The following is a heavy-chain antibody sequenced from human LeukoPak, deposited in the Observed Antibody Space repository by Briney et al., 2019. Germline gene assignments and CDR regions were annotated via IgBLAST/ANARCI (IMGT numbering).Heavy chain of an antibody. D-gene: IGHD6-13*01. CDR1: GYTFTSYG. Sequence: GASVKVSCKASGYTFTSYGITWVRQAPGQGLEWMGWINANNGNTNYAQNLQGRVTMTRDTSTSTAYMEVRSPRSDDTAVYYCARGPIAAAGDYWGQGTLVTVSS. V-gene: IGHV1-18*01. J-gene: IGHJ4*02. CDR2: INANNGNT. CDR3: ARGPIAAAGDY.